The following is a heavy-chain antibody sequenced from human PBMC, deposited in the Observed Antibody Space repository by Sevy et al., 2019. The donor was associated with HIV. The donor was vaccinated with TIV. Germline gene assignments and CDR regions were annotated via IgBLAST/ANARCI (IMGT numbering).Heavy chain of an antibody. D-gene: IGHD6-13*01. V-gene: IGHV4-39*01. J-gene: IGHJ4*02. Sequence: SETLSLTCTVSGASISSSGYYWGWIRQPPGKGLEWIASINYSGITFYNPSLKSRVTISADTSKNQFSLRPGSVTAAELAIYFRGGPKLKYTNRWDYLDYWGQGTVVTVSS. CDR1: GASISSSGYY. CDR3: GGPKLKYTNRWDYLDY. CDR2: INYSGIT.